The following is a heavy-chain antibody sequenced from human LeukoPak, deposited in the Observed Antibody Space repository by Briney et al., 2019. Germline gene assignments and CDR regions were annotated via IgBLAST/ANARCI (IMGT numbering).Heavy chain of an antibody. CDR2: IKTDGSTT. D-gene: IGHD3-16*01. CDR1: GFTFSRYW. V-gene: IGHV3-74*01. J-gene: IGHJ4*02. Sequence: GVSLRLFCAASGFTFSRYWMHWVRQAPGKGLVWVSNIKTDGSTTNYADSVKGRFTISRDNAKNTLYLQMNGLRAEDTAVYYCATDTFGPNDCWGQGTLVTVSS. CDR3: ATDTFGPNDC.